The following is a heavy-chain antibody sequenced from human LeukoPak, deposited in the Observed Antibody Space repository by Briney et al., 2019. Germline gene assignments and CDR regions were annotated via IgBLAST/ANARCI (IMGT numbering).Heavy chain of an antibody. V-gene: IGHV5-51*01. Sequence: GEPLNISCKASGYSFTSYWIAWVRQTPGKGLELMGFIYPTDSDTTYTPSFQGQVTISVDKTINTAYLQWRSLKASDSAIYYCAFGDNAFDLSGQGTMVTVSP. CDR1: GYSFTSYW. CDR3: AFGDNAFDL. CDR2: IYPTDSDT. D-gene: IGHD2-21*01. J-gene: IGHJ3*01.